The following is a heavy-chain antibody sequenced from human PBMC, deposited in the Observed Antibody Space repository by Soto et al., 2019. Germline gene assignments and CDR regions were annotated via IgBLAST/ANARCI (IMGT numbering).Heavy chain of an antibody. J-gene: IGHJ4*02. D-gene: IGHD2-21*02. Sequence: QVQLQESGPGLVKPSQTLSLTCTVSGGSISSGDYYWSWIRQPPGKGLEWIGYIYYSGSTYYNPSLKSRVTISVDTSKNQFSLKLSSVTAADTAVYYCARTLAYCGGDCYWSLDYWGQGTLVTVSS. V-gene: IGHV4-30-4*01. CDR3: ARTLAYCGGDCYWSLDY. CDR2: IYYSGST. CDR1: GGSISSGDYY.